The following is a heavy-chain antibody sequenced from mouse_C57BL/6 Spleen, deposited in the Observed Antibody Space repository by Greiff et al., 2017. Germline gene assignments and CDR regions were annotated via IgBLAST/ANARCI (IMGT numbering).Heavy chain of an antibody. V-gene: IGHV1-69*01. Sequence: QVQLQQPGAELVMPGASVKLSCKASGYTFTSYWMHWVKQRPGQGLEWIGEIDPSDSYTNYNQKFKGKSTLSVDNSSSTAYMQLSSLTSEDSAVYYCARRGRSDSAWFAYWGQGTLVTVSA. D-gene: IGHD3-2*02. CDR1: GYTFTSYW. J-gene: IGHJ3*01. CDR2: IDPSDSYT. CDR3: ARRGRSDSAWFAY.